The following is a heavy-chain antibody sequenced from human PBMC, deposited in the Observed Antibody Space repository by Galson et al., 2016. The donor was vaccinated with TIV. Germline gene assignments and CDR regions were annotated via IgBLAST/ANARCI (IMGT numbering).Heavy chain of an antibody. Sequence: SLRLSCAASGSTFNEYGMNWVRQAPGKGLEWVSGVLWNGRSPGYADSVKGRFTISRDNAKKSLFLQLNSLRAEDTAVYYCVRKNFGDAFDVWGRGTMVTVSS. CDR2: VLWNGRSP. J-gene: IGHJ3*01. CDR3: VRKNFGDAFDV. D-gene: IGHD3-16*01. V-gene: IGHV3-20*04. CDR1: GSTFNEYG.